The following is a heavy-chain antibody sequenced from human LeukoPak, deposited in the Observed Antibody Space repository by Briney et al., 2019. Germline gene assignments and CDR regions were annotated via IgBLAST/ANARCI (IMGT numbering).Heavy chain of an antibody. D-gene: IGHD3-22*01. CDR3: AKAISPNYYDSSGYQPLIRYFDY. J-gene: IGHJ4*02. Sequence: GGSLRLSCVASGFTFTNYAMSWVRQPPGKGLEWVSAIRATRGNTYYADSVQGRFSISRDNSKNTLYLQMNSLRAEDTAVYYCAKAISPNYYDSSGYQPLIRYFDYWGQGTLVTVSS. CDR1: GFTFTNYA. V-gene: IGHV3-23*01. CDR2: IRATRGNT.